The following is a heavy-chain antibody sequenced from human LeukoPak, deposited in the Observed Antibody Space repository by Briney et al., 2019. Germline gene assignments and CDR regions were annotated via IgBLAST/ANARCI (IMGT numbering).Heavy chain of an antibody. J-gene: IGHJ4*02. Sequence: GGSLRLSCAASGFTFSSYAMHWVRQAPDKGLEWVAVISYDGSNKYYADSVKGRFTISRDNSKNTLYLQMNSLRAEDTAVYYCARDATMVRGVTNFDYWGQGTLVTVSS. CDR2: ISYDGSNK. D-gene: IGHD3-10*01. CDR1: GFTFSSYA. CDR3: ARDATMVRGVTNFDY. V-gene: IGHV3-30-3*01.